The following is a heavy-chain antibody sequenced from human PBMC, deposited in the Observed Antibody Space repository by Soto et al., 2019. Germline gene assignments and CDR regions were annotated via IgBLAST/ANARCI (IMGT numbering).Heavy chain of an antibody. D-gene: IGHD2-2*03. J-gene: IGHJ6*02. CDR1: GYSFTSYW. Sequence: PGESLKISCKGSGYSFTSYWISWVRQMPGKGLEWMGRIDPSDSYTNYSPSFQGHVTISADKSISTAYLQWSSLKASDTAMYYCARVGYCSSTSCHPSGGMDVWGQGTTVTVSS. V-gene: IGHV5-10-1*01. CDR3: ARVGYCSSTSCHPSGGMDV. CDR2: IDPSDSYT.